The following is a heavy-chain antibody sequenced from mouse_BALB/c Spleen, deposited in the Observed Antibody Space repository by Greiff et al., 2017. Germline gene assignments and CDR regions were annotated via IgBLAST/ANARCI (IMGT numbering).Heavy chain of an antibody. CDR2: IYPGDGDT. D-gene: IGHD2-1*01. V-gene: IGHV1-82*01. CDR1: GYAFSSSW. Sequence: VQLQQSGPELVKPGASVKISCKASGYAFSSSWMNWVKQRPGQGLEWIGRIYPGDGDTNYNGKFKGKATLTADKSSSTAYMQLSGLTSVDSAVYFCARGSGNYPYYFDYWGQGTTLTVSS. CDR3: ARGSGNYPYYFDY. J-gene: IGHJ2*01.